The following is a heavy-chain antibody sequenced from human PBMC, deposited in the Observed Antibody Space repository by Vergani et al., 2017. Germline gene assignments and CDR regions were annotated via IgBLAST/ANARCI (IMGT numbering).Heavy chain of an antibody. V-gene: IGHV4-34*01. J-gene: IGHJ5*02. CDR1: GGSFSGYY. CDR2: INHSGNT. CDR3: ARDIRRRHCSSTSCLSP. D-gene: IGHD2-2*01. Sequence: QVQLQQWGAGLLKPSETLSLTCAVYGGSFSGYYWSWIRQPPGKGLEWIGEINHSGNTNYNPTLKSRVTISVDTSKNQFSLKLSAVTAADTAVYYCARDIRRRHCSSTSCLSPWGQGTLVTVSS.